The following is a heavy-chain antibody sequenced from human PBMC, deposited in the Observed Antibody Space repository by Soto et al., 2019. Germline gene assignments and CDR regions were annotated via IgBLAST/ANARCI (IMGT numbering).Heavy chain of an antibody. CDR1: GGTFSSYA. D-gene: IGHD6-13*01. CDR2: IIPIFGTA. J-gene: IGHJ4*02. CDR3: ARDHGEIGVGREAAAGDY. V-gene: IGHV1-69*12. Sequence: QVQLVQSGAEVKKPGSSVKVSCKASGGTFSSYAISWVRQAPGQGLEWMGGIIPIFGTANYAQKFQGRVTITADESTSTAYMELSSLRSEDTAVYYCARDHGEIGVGREAAAGDYWGQGTLVTVSS.